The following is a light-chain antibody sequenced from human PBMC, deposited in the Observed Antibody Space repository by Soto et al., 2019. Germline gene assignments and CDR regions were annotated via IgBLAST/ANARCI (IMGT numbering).Light chain of an antibody. CDR2: NAS. J-gene: IGKJ1*01. Sequence: DIQMTQSPSTLSSSVGDRVTITCRASQSISSWFAWYQQKPGKAPKLLIYNASSLESGGPSRFSGSGSGTEITLTITSVQPDDFVTYYCQQYNNYWTFGQGTKVEIK. CDR1: QSISSW. CDR3: QQYNNYWT. V-gene: IGKV1-5*03.